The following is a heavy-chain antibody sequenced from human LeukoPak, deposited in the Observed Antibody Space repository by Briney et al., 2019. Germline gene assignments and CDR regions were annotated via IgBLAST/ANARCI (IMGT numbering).Heavy chain of an antibody. V-gene: IGHV4-30-4*01. CDR3: ARHYGP. Sequence: SQTLSLTCSVSGGSISGGDYYWSWIRQSPGKGLEWIGNIYYSGTTTYNPSLKSRVTISVDTSKNQFSLKLNSVTATDTAVYYCARHYGPWGQGTLVTVSS. CDR2: IYYSGTT. D-gene: IGHD3-16*01. CDR1: GGSISGGDYY. J-gene: IGHJ4*02.